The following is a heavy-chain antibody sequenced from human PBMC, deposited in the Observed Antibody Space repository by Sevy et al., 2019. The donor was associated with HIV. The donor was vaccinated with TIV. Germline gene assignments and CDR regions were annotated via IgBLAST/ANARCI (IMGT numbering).Heavy chain of an antibody. CDR3: TRDHYGSSWFASRVMDV. V-gene: IGHV3-21*01. D-gene: IGHD6-13*01. J-gene: IGHJ6*02. Sequence: GGSLRLSCAASGFTFRSYNMNWVRQAPGKGLEWVSSISSSSSYIYYADSVRGRFTISRDNAKSSLYLQMNSLRAEDTALYYCTRDHYGSSWFASRVMDVWGQGITVTVSS. CDR1: GFTFRSYN. CDR2: ISSSSSYI.